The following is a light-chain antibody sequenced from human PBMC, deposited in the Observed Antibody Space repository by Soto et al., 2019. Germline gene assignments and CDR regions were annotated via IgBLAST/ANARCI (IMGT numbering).Light chain of an antibody. Sequence: QSVLTQPPSASGTPGQRVTISCSGSNSNIGNNTVNWFQQLPGTAPKLLIYFNIQRPSGVPDRFSASKSGTSASLAINGLQSEDESDYYCATWDDTLNGLVFGGGTQLTVL. CDR3: ATWDDTLNGLV. CDR1: NSNIGNNT. J-gene: IGLJ2*01. V-gene: IGLV1-44*01. CDR2: FNI.